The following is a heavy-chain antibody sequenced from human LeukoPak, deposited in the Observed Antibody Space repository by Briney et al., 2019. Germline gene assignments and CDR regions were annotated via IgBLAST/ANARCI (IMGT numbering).Heavy chain of an antibody. J-gene: IGHJ4*02. CDR1: RFTFGPYT. Sequence: GGSLRLSCAASRFTFGPYTMNWVRQAPGKGLEWVSRISTDGSSTSYADSVKGRFTISRDNSKNTLYLQMNRLRVEDTAIYYCAKEFTGGWPFDSWGQGTLVTVSS. D-gene: IGHD6-19*01. V-gene: IGHV3-74*01. CDR2: ISTDGSST. CDR3: AKEFTGGWPFDS.